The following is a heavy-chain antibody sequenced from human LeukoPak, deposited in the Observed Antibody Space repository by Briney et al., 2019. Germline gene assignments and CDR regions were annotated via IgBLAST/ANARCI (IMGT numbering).Heavy chain of an antibody. CDR1: GFTFSTYP. CDR2: IGTSGDT. D-gene: IGHD1-26*01. J-gene: IGHJ2*01. CDR3: AKSKIVQGRGYFDL. V-gene: IGHV3-23*01. Sequence: GGSLRLSCTASGFTFSTYPLTWVRQAPGKGLEWVSTIGTSGDTYYADSVKGRFTISRDNSNNALYLHMNSLRAEDAAVYYCAKSKIVQGRGYFDLWGRGTLVTVSS.